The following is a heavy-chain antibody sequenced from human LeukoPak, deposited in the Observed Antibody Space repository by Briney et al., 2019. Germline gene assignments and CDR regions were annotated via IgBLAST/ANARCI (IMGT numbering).Heavy chain of an antibody. CDR3: ARHPRRPNYYGSGSYYNVPYYYYYMDV. J-gene: IGHJ6*03. Sequence: PSETLSLTCTVSGGSISSSSYYWGWIRQPPGKGLEWIGSIYHSGSTYYNPSLKSRVTISVDTSKNQFSLKLSSVTAADTAVYYCARHPRRPNYYGSGSYYNVPYYYYYMDVWGKGTTVTISS. V-gene: IGHV4-39*01. CDR1: GGSISSSSYY. D-gene: IGHD3-10*01. CDR2: IYHSGST.